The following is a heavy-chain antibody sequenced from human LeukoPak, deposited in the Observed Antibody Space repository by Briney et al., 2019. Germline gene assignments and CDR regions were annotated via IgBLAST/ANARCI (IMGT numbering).Heavy chain of an antibody. J-gene: IGHJ5*02. V-gene: IGHV4-59*11. CDR2: IHYSGST. Sequence: SETLSLTCTVSGGSISSLYWSWIRQPPGKGLEWISYIHYSGSTNYIPSLKSRVTISLDTSKNQFSLKLTSVTAVDTAVYYCARGHYSSSSFWFDPWGQGTLVTVSS. CDR3: ARGHYSSSSFWFDP. D-gene: IGHD6-6*01. CDR1: GGSISSLY.